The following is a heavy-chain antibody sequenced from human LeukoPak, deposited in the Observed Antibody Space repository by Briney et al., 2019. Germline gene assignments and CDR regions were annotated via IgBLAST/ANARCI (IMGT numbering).Heavy chain of an antibody. Sequence: PGGSLRLSCAASGFTFSSYAMSWVRQAPGRGLEWVSAISGSGGSTYYADSVKGRFTISRDNSKNTLYLQMNSLRAEDTAVYYXXXGGKXXLLPYDYWGQGTLVTVS. D-gene: IGHD1-26*01. CDR1: GFTFSSYA. CDR3: XXGGKXXLLPYDY. J-gene: IGHJ4*02. V-gene: IGHV3-23*01. CDR2: ISGSGGST.